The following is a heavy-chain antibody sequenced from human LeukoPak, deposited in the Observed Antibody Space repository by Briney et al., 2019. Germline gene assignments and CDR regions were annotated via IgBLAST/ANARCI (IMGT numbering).Heavy chain of an antibody. D-gene: IGHD6-19*01. J-gene: IGHJ4*02. CDR3: AKSYSVTGTFPALDY. V-gene: IGHV3-21*01. Sequence: GGSLRLSCAASGFTFSNYGMNWVRQAPGKGLDWVSSISSTSAYIYYADSVKGRFTISRDNAKNSLYLQMDSLRAKDTAVYYCAKSYSVTGTFPALDYWGQGTLVTVSS. CDR1: GFTFSNYG. CDR2: ISSTSAYI.